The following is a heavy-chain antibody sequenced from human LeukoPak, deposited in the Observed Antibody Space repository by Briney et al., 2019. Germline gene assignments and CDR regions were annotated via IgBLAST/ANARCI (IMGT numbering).Heavy chain of an antibody. CDR2: IEPDGSRI. J-gene: IGHJ4*02. V-gene: IGHV3-74*01. Sequence: TGGSLRLSRAASGFTLSRYWMHWVRQVPGKGLVWVSRIEPDGSRITYADSLKGRFTMSRDNAKNTLYLQMNSLRAEDTAVYYCARDFAGGDDYWGQGTLVTVSS. CDR3: ARDFAGGDDY. D-gene: IGHD3-16*01. CDR1: GFTLSRYW.